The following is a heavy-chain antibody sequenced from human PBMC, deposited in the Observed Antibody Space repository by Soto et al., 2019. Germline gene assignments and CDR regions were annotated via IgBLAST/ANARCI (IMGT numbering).Heavy chain of an antibody. Sequence: GGSLRLSCAASGFTFSSYGMHWVRQAPGKGLEWVAVIWYDGSNKYYADSVKGRFTISRDNSKNTLYLQMNSLRAEDTAVYYCARTASGYDLYYFDYWGQGTLVTVSS. J-gene: IGHJ4*02. D-gene: IGHD5-12*01. V-gene: IGHV3-33*01. CDR1: GFTFSSYG. CDR3: ARTASGYDLYYFDY. CDR2: IWYDGSNK.